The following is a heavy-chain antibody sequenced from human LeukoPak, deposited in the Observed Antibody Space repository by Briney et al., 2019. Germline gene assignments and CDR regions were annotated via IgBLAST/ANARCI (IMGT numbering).Heavy chain of an antibody. CDR3: ARDQGLTAPPPYGLDV. Sequence: ASVQVSCKTSGGTFRTSAITWVRQAPGQGLERMGRIIPVLNITTYAQRFQGRVTITADTSTSTVYMELSSLRSEETAVYYCARDQGLTAPPPYGLDVWGQGTTVIVSS. CDR1: GGTFRTSA. V-gene: IGHV1-69*04. CDR2: IIPVLNIT. D-gene: IGHD5-18*01. J-gene: IGHJ6*02.